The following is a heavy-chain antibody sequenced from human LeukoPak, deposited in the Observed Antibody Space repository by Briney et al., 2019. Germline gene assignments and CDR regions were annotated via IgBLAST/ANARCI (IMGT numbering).Heavy chain of an antibody. CDR2: ISGSNGNT. CDR3: ARSGRGTYYYFDL. D-gene: IGHD1-26*01. V-gene: IGHV1-18*01. CDR1: SYTFTRYG. J-gene: IGHJ4*02. Sequence: ASVKVSCKASSYTFTRYGISWVRQAPGQGLEWMGWISGSNGNTNYAQKFQGRVSMTADTSTSTAYMELRSLRSDDTAVYYCARSGRGTYYYFDLWGQGTLVSVSS.